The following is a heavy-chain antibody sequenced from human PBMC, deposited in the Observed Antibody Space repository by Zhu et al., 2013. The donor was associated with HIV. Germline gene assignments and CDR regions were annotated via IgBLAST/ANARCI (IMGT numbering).Heavy chain of an antibody. Sequence: QVQLVQSGAEVKKPGASVKVSCKASGYTFTSYDINWVRQATGQGLEWMGWMNPNSGNTGYAQKLQGRVTITRNTSISTAYLELSSLRSEDTAVYYCARGLYSTSSKAFDIWGQGTMVTVSS. CDR2: MNPNSGNT. D-gene: IGHD6-6*01. CDR3: ARGLYSTSSKAFDI. V-gene: IGHV1-8*03. J-gene: IGHJ3*02. CDR1: GYTFTSYD.